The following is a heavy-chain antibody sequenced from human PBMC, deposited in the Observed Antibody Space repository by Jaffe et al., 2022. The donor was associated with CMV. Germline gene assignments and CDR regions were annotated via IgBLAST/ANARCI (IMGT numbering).Heavy chain of an antibody. CDR2: ISAYNGNT. V-gene: IGHV1-18*01. J-gene: IGHJ6*02. CDR3: ARDLIYCSGGSCYQGAGGMDV. D-gene: IGHD2-15*01. Sequence: QVQLVQSGAEVKKPGASVKVSCKASGYTFTSYGISWVRQAPGQGLEWMGWISAYNGNTNYAQKLQGRVTMTTDTSTSTAYMELRSLRSDDTAVYYCARDLIYCSGGSCYQGAGGMDVWGQGTTVTVSS. CDR1: GYTFTSYG.